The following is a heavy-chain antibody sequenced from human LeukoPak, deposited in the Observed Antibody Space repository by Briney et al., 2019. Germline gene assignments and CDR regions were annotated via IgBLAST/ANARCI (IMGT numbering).Heavy chain of an antibody. CDR1: GGSISSSSYY. CDR3: ARDILYYASSGYYPTPPDY. J-gene: IGHJ4*02. Sequence: SETLSLTCTVSGGSISSSSYYWGWIRQPPGKGLEWIGSIYYSGSTYYNPSLKSRVTISVDTSKNQFSLKLSSVTAADTAVYYCARDILYYASSGYYPTPPDYWGQGTLVTVSS. CDR2: IYYSGST. V-gene: IGHV4-39*07. D-gene: IGHD3-22*01.